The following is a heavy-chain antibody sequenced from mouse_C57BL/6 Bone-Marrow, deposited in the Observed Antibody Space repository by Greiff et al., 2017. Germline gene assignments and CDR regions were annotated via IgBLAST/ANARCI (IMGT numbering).Heavy chain of an antibody. CDR3: ARHSLYYYGSRGYYAMDY. J-gene: IGHJ4*01. CDR1: GYTFTEYT. CDR2: FYPGSGSI. Sequence: VQLQQSGAELVKPGASVKLSCKASGYTFTEYTIPWVKQRSGQGLEWIGWFYPGSGSIKYNEKFKDKATLTADKSSSTVYMELSRLTSEDSAVYFCARHSLYYYGSRGYYAMDYWGQGTSVTVSS. D-gene: IGHD1-1*01. V-gene: IGHV1-62-2*01.